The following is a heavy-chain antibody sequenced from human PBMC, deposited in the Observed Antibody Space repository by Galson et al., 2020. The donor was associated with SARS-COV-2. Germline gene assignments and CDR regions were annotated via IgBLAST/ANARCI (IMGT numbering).Heavy chain of an antibody. V-gene: IGHV3-30-3*01. D-gene: IGHD1-26*01. CDR3: ARAASGSYYNAFDP. J-gene: IGHJ5*02. CDR2: TSYDGTSH. Sequence: GESLKISCAASGFTFTIYSLHWVRQAPGKGLEWVSVTSYDGTSHYYADSVKGRFTISRDNSKNMLYLQMNSLRPEDTAIYYCARAASGSYYNAFDPWGQGTLVTVSS. CDR1: GFTFTIYS.